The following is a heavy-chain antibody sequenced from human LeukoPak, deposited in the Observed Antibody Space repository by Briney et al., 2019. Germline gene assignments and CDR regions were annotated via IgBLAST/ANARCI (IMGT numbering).Heavy chain of an antibody. V-gene: IGHV4-34*01. J-gene: IGHJ5*02. D-gene: IGHD3-10*01. Sequence: PSETLSLTCAVYVGSFSGYYWSWIRQPPGKGLEWIGEINHSGSTNYNPSLKSRVTISVDTSKNQFSLRLSSVTAADTAVYYCARGVRSPMVRGSNWFDPWGQGTLVTVSS. CDR1: VGSFSGYY. CDR2: INHSGST. CDR3: ARGVRSPMVRGSNWFDP.